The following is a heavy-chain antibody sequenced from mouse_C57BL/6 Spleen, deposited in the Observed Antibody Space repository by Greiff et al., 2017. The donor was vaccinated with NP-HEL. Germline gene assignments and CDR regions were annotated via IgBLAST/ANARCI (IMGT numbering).Heavy chain of an antibody. V-gene: IGHV2-2*01. CDR2: IWSGGST. CDR3: ARNFPDDYEFAY. J-gene: IGHJ3*01. CDR1: GFSLTSYG. Sequence: QVQLQQSGPGLVQPSQSLSITCTVSGFSLTSYGVHWVRQSPGKGLEWLGVIWSGGSTDYNAAFISSLSISMANSKSQVFFKRNSLQADDTAIYYWARNFPDDYEFAYWGQGTLVTVSA. D-gene: IGHD2-4*01.